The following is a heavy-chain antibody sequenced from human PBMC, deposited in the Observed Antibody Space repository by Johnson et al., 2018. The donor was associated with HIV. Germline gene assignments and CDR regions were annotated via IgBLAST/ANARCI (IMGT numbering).Heavy chain of an antibody. CDR2: IYSGGST. CDR1: GFTFSDYY. D-gene: IGHD4-23*01. CDR3: RVVTGAFDI. Sequence: EVQLVESGGGLVKPGGSLRLSCAASGFTFSDYYMSWIRQAPGKGLEWVSVIYSGGSTYYADSVKGRFTISRDNSKSTLYLQMNSLRAEDTAVYYCRVVTGAFDIWGQGTMVTVSS. V-gene: IGHV3-66*02. J-gene: IGHJ3*02.